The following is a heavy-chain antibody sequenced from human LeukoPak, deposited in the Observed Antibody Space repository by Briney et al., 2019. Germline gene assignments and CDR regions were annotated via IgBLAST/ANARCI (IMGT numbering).Heavy chain of an antibody. Sequence: GRSLRLSCAASGFTFSNYGMHWVRQAPGKGLEWVAVIWYDGSNKFYVNSVKGQFTISRDNSKNTLHLQMDSLRAEDTAVYYCAKGAFYDSSGYPPPIDYWGQGILVTVSS. CDR1: GFTFSNYG. D-gene: IGHD3-22*01. J-gene: IGHJ4*02. CDR3: AKGAFYDSSGYPPPIDY. V-gene: IGHV3-33*03. CDR2: IWYDGSNK.